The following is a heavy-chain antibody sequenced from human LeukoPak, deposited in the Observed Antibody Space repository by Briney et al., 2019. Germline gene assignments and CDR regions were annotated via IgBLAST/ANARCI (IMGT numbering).Heavy chain of an antibody. J-gene: IGHJ6*03. CDR1: GGSISSYY. CDR3: ARGWYYDFWSGYYRGVGPNYYMDV. V-gene: IGHV4-59*01. D-gene: IGHD3-3*01. Sequence: SETLSLTCTVSGGSISSYYWSWIRQPPGKGLEWIGYIYYSGSTNYNPSLKSRVTISVDTSKNQFSLKLSSVTAADTAVYYCARGWYYDFWSGYYRGVGPNYYMDVWGKGTTVTVSS. CDR2: IYYSGST.